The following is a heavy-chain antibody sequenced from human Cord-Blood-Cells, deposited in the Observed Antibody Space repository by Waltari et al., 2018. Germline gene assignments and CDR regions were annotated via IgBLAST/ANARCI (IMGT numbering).Heavy chain of an antibody. CDR3: ARGRSGYYYPDY. Sequence: QVQLQQWGAGLLKPSETLSLTCAVYGGSFSGYYWSWIRQPPGKGLEWIGEIKHSGSTNYNPSLKSRVTRSVDSSKNQFSLKLSSVTAADTAVYYCARGRSGYYYPDYWGQGTLVTVSS. D-gene: IGHD3-3*01. CDR2: IKHSGST. J-gene: IGHJ4*02. V-gene: IGHV4-34*01. CDR1: GGSFSGYY.